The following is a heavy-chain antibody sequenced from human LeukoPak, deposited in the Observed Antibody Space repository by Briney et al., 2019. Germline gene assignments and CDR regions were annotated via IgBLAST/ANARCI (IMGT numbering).Heavy chain of an antibody. CDR1: GGSISSSNW. Sequence: SETLSLTCAVSGGSISSSNWWIWLRQPPGKGLEWIGEIYHSGGGGTNYNPSLKSRATISIDNAKNQFSLKVRSVTAADTAVYFCARDNPRTTGYSSGSSFDFSGQGTLVTVSS. D-gene: IGHD6-19*01. CDR3: ARDNPRTTGYSSGSSFDF. CDR2: IYHSGGGGT. V-gene: IGHV4-4*02. J-gene: IGHJ4*02.